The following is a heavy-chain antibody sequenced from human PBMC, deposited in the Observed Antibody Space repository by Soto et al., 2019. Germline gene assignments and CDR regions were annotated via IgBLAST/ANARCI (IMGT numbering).Heavy chain of an antibody. J-gene: IGHJ6*03. CDR2: ISADNGDT. Sequence: QVQLVQSGAEVKNTGASVKVSCKASGYTFTSHGISWVRQAPGQGLEWMAWISADNGDTNYAQKGLGRDTVTTHESTITACMKDRSLRTDDTTVYYCARMVRRFNLDYCDYIEVWGKGNRVTVS. V-gene: IGHV1-18*01. D-gene: IGHD3-10*01. CDR1: GYTFTSHG. CDR3: ARMVRRFNLDYCDYIEV.